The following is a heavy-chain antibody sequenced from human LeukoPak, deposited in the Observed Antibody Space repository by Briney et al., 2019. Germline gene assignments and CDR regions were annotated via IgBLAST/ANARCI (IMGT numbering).Heavy chain of an antibody. D-gene: IGHD1-1*01. J-gene: IGHJ4*02. CDR2: IREDGSEK. Sequence: GGSLRLSCAASGFTFSSSWMTWVRQAPGKGLEWVASIREDGSEKTSVDSVKGRFTISRDNAKNSLYLQMDSLRAEDTAVYYCARGTTNAQAFDYWGQGTLVSVSS. CDR3: ARGTTNAQAFDY. V-gene: IGHV3-7*01. CDR1: GFTFSSSW.